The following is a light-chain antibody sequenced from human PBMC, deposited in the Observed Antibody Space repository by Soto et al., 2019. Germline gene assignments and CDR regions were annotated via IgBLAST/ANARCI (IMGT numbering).Light chain of an antibody. Sequence: EIVLTQSPGTLSLSAGERATLSCRASQSVSSNYLAWYQQKPGQAPTVLIYGASSRATGIPDRFSGSGSGTDFTLTISRLEPEDFAVYSCQQYDTSPTFGPWTKVEIK. CDR2: GAS. V-gene: IGKV3-20*01. J-gene: IGKJ1*01. CDR3: QQYDTSPT. CDR1: QSVSSNY.